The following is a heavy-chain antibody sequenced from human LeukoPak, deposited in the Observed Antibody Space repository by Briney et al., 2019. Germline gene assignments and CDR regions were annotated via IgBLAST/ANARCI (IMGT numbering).Heavy chain of an antibody. V-gene: IGHV4-59*01. CDR2: IYYSGST. Sequence: PSETLSLTCTVSGGSISSYYWSWIRQPPGKGLEWIGYIYYSGSTNYNPSLKSRVTISVDTSKNQFSLKLGSVTAADTAVYYCARDLGSLNYDYWGQGTLVTVSS. D-gene: IGHD3-10*01. J-gene: IGHJ4*02. CDR3: ARDLGSLNYDY. CDR1: GGSISSYY.